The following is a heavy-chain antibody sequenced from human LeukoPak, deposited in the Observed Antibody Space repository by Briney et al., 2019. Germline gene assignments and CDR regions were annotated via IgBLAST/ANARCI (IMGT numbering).Heavy chain of an antibody. J-gene: IGHJ4*02. Sequence: GGSLRLSCAASGFTFSSYGMSWVRQAPGKGLEWVSAISGSGGSTYHADSVKGRFTISRDNSKSTLYLQMNSLRAEDTALYYCARGSGSSWYFYFDYWGQGTLVTVSS. CDR2: ISGSGGST. CDR1: GFTFSSYG. D-gene: IGHD6-13*01. CDR3: ARGSGSSWYFYFDY. V-gene: IGHV3-23*01.